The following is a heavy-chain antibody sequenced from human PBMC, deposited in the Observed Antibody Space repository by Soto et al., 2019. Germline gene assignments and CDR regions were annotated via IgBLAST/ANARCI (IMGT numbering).Heavy chain of an antibody. CDR2: VSTNNADT. CDR1: GFTFTAYG. CDR3: ARELNTDSSAYYSFAY. V-gene: IGHV1-18*01. Sequence: QVQLVQSGPEVKMPGASVKVSCKTSGFTFTAYGLAWLRQAPGQRPEWMGWVSTNNADTNYAQKFLGRVTMTTDTSTTTTYMELRSLRSDDTAVYYCARELNTDSSAYYSFAYWGQGTLVTVSS. D-gene: IGHD3-22*01. J-gene: IGHJ4*02.